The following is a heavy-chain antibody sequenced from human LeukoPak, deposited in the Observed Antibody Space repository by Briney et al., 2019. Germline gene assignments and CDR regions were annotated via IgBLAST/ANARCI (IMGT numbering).Heavy chain of an antibody. J-gene: IGHJ4*02. CDR1: GYTFTSFG. CDR2: IGAYNGDT. D-gene: IGHD2-15*01. Sequence: ASVKVSCKPSGYTFTSFGISWVRQAPGQGLEWMGWIGAYNGDTNYAQKFQGRVTMTTDKSTSTAYMDLRSLRSDDTAVYYCTRDHCRGDNCPSFDYWGQGTLVTVSS. V-gene: IGHV1-18*04. CDR3: TRDHCRGDNCPSFDY.